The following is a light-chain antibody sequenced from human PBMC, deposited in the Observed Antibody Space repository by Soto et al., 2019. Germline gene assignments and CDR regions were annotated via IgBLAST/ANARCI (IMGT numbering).Light chain of an antibody. CDR3: QQSYSTPPWT. J-gene: IGKJ1*01. Sequence: DIQMTRSPSSLSASVGDRVTITCRASQSISSYLNWYQQKPGKAPKLLIYAASSLQSGVPSRFSGSGSGTDFTLTISSLQPEDFATYYCQQSYSTPPWTFGQGTKVEI. CDR1: QSISSY. V-gene: IGKV1-39*01. CDR2: AAS.